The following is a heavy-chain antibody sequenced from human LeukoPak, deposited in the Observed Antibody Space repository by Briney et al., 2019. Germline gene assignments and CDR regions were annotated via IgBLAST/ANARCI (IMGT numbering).Heavy chain of an antibody. CDR3: EKDYDSSGYPWVFDY. CDR2: IRYDGSNK. V-gene: IGHV3-30*02. J-gene: IGHJ4*02. D-gene: IGHD3-22*01. CDR1: GFTFSSYG. Sequence: GGSLRLSCAASGFTFSSYGMHWVRQAPGKGLEWVAFIRYDGSNKYYADSVKGRFTISRDNSKNTPYLQMNSLRAEDTAVYYCEKDYDSSGYPWVFDYWGQGTLVTVSS.